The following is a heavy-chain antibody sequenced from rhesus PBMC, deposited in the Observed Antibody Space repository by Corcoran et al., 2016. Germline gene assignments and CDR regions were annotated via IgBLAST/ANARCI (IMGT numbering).Heavy chain of an antibody. V-gene: IGHV4-127*01. CDR3: TRTLGGSFDY. CDR2: IGGSRGSP. J-gene: IGHJ4*01. Sequence: QVQLQESGPGLVKPSETLSLTCAVSGYSISSGYGWSWIRQPPGKGLEWIGYIGGSRGSPTYNPSLKSRVTISTDPSKNQFSLNLRSVTAADTAIYYCTRTLGGSFDYWGQGVLVTVSS. CDR1: GYSISSGYG. D-gene: IGHD5-42*01.